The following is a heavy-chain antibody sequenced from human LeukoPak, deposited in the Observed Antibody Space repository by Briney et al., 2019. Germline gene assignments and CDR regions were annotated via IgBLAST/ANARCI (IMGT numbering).Heavy chain of an antibody. CDR2: IYQSGST. Sequence: SQTLSLTCTVSGGSISSGGYYWSWIRQPPGKGLEWIGYIYQSGSTYYNPSLKNRVTISVDRSKNQFSLKLSSVTAADTAVYYCARSALLGYCSSTSCRPSSWFDPWGQGTLVTVSS. D-gene: IGHD2-2*01. CDR1: GGSISSGGYY. J-gene: IGHJ5*02. V-gene: IGHV4-30-2*01. CDR3: ARSALLGYCSSTSCRPSSWFDP.